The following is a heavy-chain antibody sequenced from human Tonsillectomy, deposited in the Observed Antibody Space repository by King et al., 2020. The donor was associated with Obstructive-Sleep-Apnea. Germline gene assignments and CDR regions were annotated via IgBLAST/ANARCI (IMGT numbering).Heavy chain of an antibody. CDR3: TRDGSGWPRDAFDI. CDR1: GFTFPDYT. D-gene: IGHD6-19*01. Sequence: QLVQSGGGLVQPGRSLRLSCTSSGFTFPDYTLSWFRQAPGKGLEWVGFIRTKVYGGTAEYACFVKGRFTISRHDSKSIAYLQMNSLKTEDTALYYCTRDGSGWPRDAFDIWGQGTMVTVSS. J-gene: IGHJ3*02. CDR2: IRTKVYGGTA. V-gene: IGHV3-49*03.